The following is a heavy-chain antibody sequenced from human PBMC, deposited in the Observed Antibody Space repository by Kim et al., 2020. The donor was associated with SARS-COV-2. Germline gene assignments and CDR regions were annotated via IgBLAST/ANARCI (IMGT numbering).Heavy chain of an antibody. Sequence: GGSLRLSCAASGFTFSDYYMSWIRQAPGKGLEWVSYISSSGSTIYYADSVKGRFTISRDNAKNSLYLQMNSLRAEDTAVYYCARGRAGVFGWSSGSYLPYYYYGMDVWGQGTTVAV. D-gene: IGHD3-10*01. CDR3: ARGRAGVFGWSSGSYLPYYYYGMDV. V-gene: IGHV3-11*01. CDR1: GFTFSDYY. J-gene: IGHJ6*02. CDR2: ISSSGSTI.